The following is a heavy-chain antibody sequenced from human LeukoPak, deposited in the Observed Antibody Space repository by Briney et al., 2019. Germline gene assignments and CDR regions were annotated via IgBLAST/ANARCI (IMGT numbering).Heavy chain of an antibody. J-gene: IGHJ4*02. CDR2: IYHSGST. D-gene: IGHD3-10*01. CDR3: ARTQLRGFYFDY. CDR1: GYSISSGYY. Sequence: SETLSLTCALSGYSISSGYYWGWIRQPPGKGLEWIGSIYHSGSTYYNPSLKSRVTISVDTSKNQFSLKLSSVTAADTAVYYCARTQLRGFYFDYWGQGTLVTVSS. V-gene: IGHV4-38-2*01.